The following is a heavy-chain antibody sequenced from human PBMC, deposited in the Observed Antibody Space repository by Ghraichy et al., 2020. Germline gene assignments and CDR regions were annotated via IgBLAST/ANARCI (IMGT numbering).Heavy chain of an antibody. V-gene: IGHV1-2*06. CDR3: AREDWLLSAFDY. Sequence: ASVKVSCKASGYTFTGYYMHWVRQAPGQGLEWMGRINPNSGGTNYAQKFQGRVTMTRDTSISTAYMELSRLRSDDTAVYYCAREDWLLSAFDYWGQGTLVTVSS. CDR2: INPNSGGT. J-gene: IGHJ4*02. CDR1: GYTFTGYY. D-gene: IGHD3/OR15-3a*01.